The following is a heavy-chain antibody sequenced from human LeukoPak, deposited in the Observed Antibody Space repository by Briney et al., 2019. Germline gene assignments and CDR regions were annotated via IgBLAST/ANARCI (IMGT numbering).Heavy chain of an antibody. CDR1: GDSISSYY. D-gene: IGHD6-19*01. CDR3: ARYNSGWSYFDY. Sequence: SETLSLTCTVSGDSISSYYWSWIRQPPGKGLDWIGYIFYSGSTNYNPSLKSQVTISVDTSKSQFSLKLSSVTAADTAIYYCARYNSGWSYFDYWGQGTLVTVSS. J-gene: IGHJ4*02. V-gene: IGHV4-59*01. CDR2: IFYSGST.